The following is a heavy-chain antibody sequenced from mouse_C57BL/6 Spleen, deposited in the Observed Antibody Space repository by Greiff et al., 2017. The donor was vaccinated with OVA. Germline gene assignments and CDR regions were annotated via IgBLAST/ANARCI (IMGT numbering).Heavy chain of an antibody. J-gene: IGHJ1*03. V-gene: IGHV1-76*01. CDR1: GYTFTDYY. Sequence: VQVVESGAELVRPGASVKLSCKASGYTFTDYYINWVKQRPGQGLEWIARIYPGSGNTYYNEKFKGKATLTAEKSSSTAYMQLSSLTSEDSAVYFCAREAGRGYFDVWGTGTTVTVSS. CDR2: IYPGSGNT. D-gene: IGHD1-1*01. CDR3: AREAGRGYFDV.